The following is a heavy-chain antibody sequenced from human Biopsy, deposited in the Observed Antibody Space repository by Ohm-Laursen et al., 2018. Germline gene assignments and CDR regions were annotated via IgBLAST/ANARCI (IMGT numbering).Heavy chain of an antibody. D-gene: IGHD4-11*01. V-gene: IGHV4-59*02. CDR3: ARDSGILNYGNFKYYHYYGMDV. Sequence: SDTLSLTCAVSGDSVTKYYWSWIRQPPGKGLEWIGHIYYSVMTNYNPSLQSRVSISVDTSRNQVSLTLSSVTAADTAVYYCARDSGILNYGNFKYYHYYGMDVWGQRTTVTVSS. J-gene: IGHJ6*02. CDR1: GDSVTKYY. CDR2: IYYSVMT.